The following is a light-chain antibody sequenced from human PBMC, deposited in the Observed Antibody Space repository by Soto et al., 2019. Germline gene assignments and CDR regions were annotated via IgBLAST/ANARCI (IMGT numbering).Light chain of an antibody. V-gene: IGLV2-14*01. CDR3: GSYTSTDTQFV. J-gene: IGLJ1*01. Sequence: QSALAQPSSVSGSLGQSITISCTGTSTDVGGYNYVSWYQHHPGKGPKLIIYEVSNRPSGVSDRFSGSKSGNKASLIISNLEAEDESDYYRGSYTSTDTQFVFGTGTKVTVL. CDR1: STDVGGYNY. CDR2: EVS.